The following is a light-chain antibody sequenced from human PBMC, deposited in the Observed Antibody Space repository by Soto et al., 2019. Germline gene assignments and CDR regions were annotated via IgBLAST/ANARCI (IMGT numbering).Light chain of an antibody. J-gene: IGKJ4*01. V-gene: IGKV3-15*01. CDR2: DTS. CDR1: QSVHNN. Sequence: EVVMTQSPATLSVSPGDRATLSCRASQSVHNNLAWYQQKPGQAPRLLILDTSTRATDIPIRFTGGGSGTEFTLTISSLQSEDSAVYYCQQYEILPLTFGGGTKVEIK. CDR3: QQYEILPLT.